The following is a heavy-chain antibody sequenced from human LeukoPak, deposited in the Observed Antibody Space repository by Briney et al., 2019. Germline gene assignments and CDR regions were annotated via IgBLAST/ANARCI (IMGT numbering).Heavy chain of an antibody. D-gene: IGHD2-15*01. CDR2: IYYSGST. V-gene: IGHV4-39*07. CDR3: ASEPYPDCSGGSCYSPDY. Sequence: SETLSLTCTVSGGSISSSSYYWGWIRQPPGKGLEWIGSIYYSGSTYYNPSLKSRVTISVDTSKNQFSLKLSSVTAADTAVYYCASEPYPDCSGGSCYSPDYWGQGTLVTVSS. CDR1: GGSISSSSYY. J-gene: IGHJ4*02.